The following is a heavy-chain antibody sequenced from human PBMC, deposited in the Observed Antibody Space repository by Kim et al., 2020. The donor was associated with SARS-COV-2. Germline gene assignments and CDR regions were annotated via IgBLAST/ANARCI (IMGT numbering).Heavy chain of an antibody. D-gene: IGHD3-10*01. J-gene: IGHJ4*02. CDR3: ARDGVRYYGSGELTTSNYFDY. CDR1: GGSISSSNW. CDR2: IYHSGST. V-gene: IGHV4-4*02. Sequence: SETLSLTCAVSGGSISSSNWWSWVRQPPGKGLEWIGEIYHSGSTNYNPSLKSRVTISVDKSKNQFSLKLSSVTAADTAVYYCARDGVRYYGSGELTTSNYFDYWGQGTLVTVSS.